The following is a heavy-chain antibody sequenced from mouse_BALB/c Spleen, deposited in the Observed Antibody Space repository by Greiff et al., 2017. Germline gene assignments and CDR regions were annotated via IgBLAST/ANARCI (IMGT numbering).Heavy chain of an antibody. CDR2: IRNKANGYTT. D-gene: IGHD3-1*01. CDR3: ARDGRGYYFDY. Sequence: EVKLVESGGGLVQPGGSLRLSCATSGFTFTDYYMSWVRQPPGKALEWLGFIRNKANGYTTEYSASVKGRFTISRDNSQSILYLQMNTLRAEDSATYYCARDGRGYYFDYWGQGTTLTVSS. CDR1: GFTFTDYY. J-gene: IGHJ2*01. V-gene: IGHV7-3*02.